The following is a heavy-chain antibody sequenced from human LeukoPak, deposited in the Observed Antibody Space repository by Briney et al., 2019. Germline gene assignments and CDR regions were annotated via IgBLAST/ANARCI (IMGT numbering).Heavy chain of an antibody. Sequence: GGSLRLSCAASGFTFSSYSMNWVRQAPGKGLEWVSYISSSSSTIYYADPVKGRFTISRDNSKNTLFLQMNSLRPEDTAVYYCAKAFGVVPYYFDFWGQGTLVTVSS. CDR1: GFTFSSYS. CDR2: ISSSSSTI. D-gene: IGHD3-3*01. V-gene: IGHV3-48*01. CDR3: AKAFGVVPYYFDF. J-gene: IGHJ4*02.